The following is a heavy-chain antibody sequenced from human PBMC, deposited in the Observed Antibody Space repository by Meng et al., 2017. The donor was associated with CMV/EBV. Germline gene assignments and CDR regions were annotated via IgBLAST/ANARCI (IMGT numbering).Heavy chain of an antibody. CDR3: ARGRGFWSGTPFDP. V-gene: IGHV4-34*01. CDR1: GGSYSGYY. D-gene: IGHD3-3*01. J-gene: IGHJ5*02. Sequence: QVQLQQRGAGLLKPPETLSLTFAVYGGSYSGYYWSWIRQPPGKGLEWIGEINHSGSTNYNPSLKSRVTISVDTSKNQFSQKLSSVTAADTAVYYCARGRGFWSGTPFDPWGQGTLGTVSS. CDR2: INHSGST.